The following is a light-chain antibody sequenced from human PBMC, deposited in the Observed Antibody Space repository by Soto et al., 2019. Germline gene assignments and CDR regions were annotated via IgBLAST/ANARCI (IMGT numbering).Light chain of an antibody. J-gene: IGLJ2*01. CDR2: GNY. CDR1: SSNIGAGYD. V-gene: IGLV1-40*01. Sequence: QSVLTQPPSVSGAPGQKVTISCTGSSSNIGAGYDVYWYQQLPGTAPKLLIYGNYIRPSGVPDRFSGSKSGTSASLAFTGLQAEDEAVYYCQSYDTGLSVVFGGGTQLTVL. CDR3: QSYDTGLSVV.